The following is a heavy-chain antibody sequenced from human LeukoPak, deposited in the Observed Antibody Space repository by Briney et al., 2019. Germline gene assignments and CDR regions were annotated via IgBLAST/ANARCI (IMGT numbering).Heavy chain of an antibody. CDR2: IYYSGST. V-gene: IGHV4-39*01. D-gene: IGHD3-3*01. Sequence: PSETLSLTCSVSGGSISSSSYSWGWIRQPPGKGLEWIGSIYYSGSTYYNPSLKSRVAISVEASKNQVSLKLSSVTAADTAVYYCARHARGGFYGMDVWGQGTTVTVSS. J-gene: IGHJ6*02. CDR3: ARHARGGFYGMDV. CDR1: GGSISSSSYS.